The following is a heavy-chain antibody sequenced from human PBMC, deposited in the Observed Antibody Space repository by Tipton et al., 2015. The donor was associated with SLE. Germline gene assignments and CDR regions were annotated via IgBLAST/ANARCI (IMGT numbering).Heavy chain of an antibody. CDR3: ARRGSNPADYYYYDMDV. CDR1: GGTFSSYA. J-gene: IGHJ6*02. CDR2: IIPIFGTA. D-gene: IGHD3-16*01. Sequence: QLVQSGPEVKKPGSSVKVSCKASGGTFSSYAISWVRQAPGQGLEWMGGIIPIFGTANYAQKFQGRVTITADESTSTAYMELSSLRSEDTAVYYCARRGSNPADYYYYDMDVWGQGTTVTVSS. V-gene: IGHV1-69*01.